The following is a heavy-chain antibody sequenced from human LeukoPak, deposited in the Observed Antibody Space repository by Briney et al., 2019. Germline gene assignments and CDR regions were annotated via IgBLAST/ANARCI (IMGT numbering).Heavy chain of an antibody. J-gene: IGHJ4*02. D-gene: IGHD3-10*01. V-gene: IGHV4-34*01. CDR2: INHSGST. Sequence: GSLRLSCAASGFTLSSYAMSWIRQPPGKGLEWIGEINHSGSTNYNPSLKSRVTISVDTSKNQFSLKLSSVTAADTAVYYCARFMVRGVTLFDYWGQGTLVTVSS. CDR1: GFTLSSYA. CDR3: ARFMVRGVTLFDY.